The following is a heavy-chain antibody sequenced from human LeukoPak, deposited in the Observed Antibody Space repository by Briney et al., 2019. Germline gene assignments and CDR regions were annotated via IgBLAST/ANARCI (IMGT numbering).Heavy chain of an antibody. D-gene: IGHD2-2*01. CDR3: ARGGYCSSTSCSPADYYYYMDV. CDR1: GYTFTSYG. Sequence: ASVKVSCKASGYTFTSYGISWVRQAPGQGLEWMGWINPNSGGTNYAQKFQGRVTMTRDTSISTAYMELSRLRSDDTAVYYCARGGYCSSTSCSPADYYYYMDVWGKGTTVTVSS. CDR2: INPNSGGT. J-gene: IGHJ6*03. V-gene: IGHV1-2*02.